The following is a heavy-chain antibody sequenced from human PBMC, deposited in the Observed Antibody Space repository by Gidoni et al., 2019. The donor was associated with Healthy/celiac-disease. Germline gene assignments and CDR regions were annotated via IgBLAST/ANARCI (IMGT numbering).Heavy chain of an antibody. D-gene: IGHD6-6*01. CDR1: GGSISSYY. J-gene: IGHJ4*02. V-gene: IGHV4-4*07. CDR2: IYTSGST. CDR3: ARDRNEYSSSSWVYYFDY. Sequence: QVQLQESGPGLVKPSETLSLTCTGSGGSISSYYWSWIRQPAGKGLEWIGRIYTSGSTNYNPSLKSRVTMSVDTSKNQFSLKLSSVTAADTAVYYCARDRNEYSSSSWVYYFDYWGQGTLVTVSS.